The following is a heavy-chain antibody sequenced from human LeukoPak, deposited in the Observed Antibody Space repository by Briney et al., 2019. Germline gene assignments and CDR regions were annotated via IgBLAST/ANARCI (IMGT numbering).Heavy chain of an antibody. J-gene: IGHJ4*02. V-gene: IGHV3-21*03. CDR3: AREITSSSSFDS. CDR2: ITSSSGYI. Sequence: GGSLRISCAASGFPFSRYSMNWVRQAPGKGLEWVSSITSSSGYIHYADSVKGRFTNSRDNAKNSLYLQMNSLRAEDTAVYYCAREITSSSSFDSWGQGTLVTVSS. CDR1: GFPFSRYS. D-gene: IGHD6-6*01.